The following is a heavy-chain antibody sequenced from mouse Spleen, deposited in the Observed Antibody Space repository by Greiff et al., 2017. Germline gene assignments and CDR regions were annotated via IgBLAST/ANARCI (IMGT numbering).Heavy chain of an antibody. V-gene: IGHV1-81*01. CDR3: ARRDSNRYFDV. Sequence: VQRVESGAELARPGASVKLSCKASGYTFTSYGISWVKQRTGQGLEWIGEIYPRSGNTYYNEKFKGKATLTADKSSSTAYMELRSLTSEDSAVYFCARRDSNRYFDVWGAGTTVTVSS. J-gene: IGHJ1*01. CDR1: GYTFTSYG. D-gene: IGHD2-5*01. CDR2: IYPRSGNT.